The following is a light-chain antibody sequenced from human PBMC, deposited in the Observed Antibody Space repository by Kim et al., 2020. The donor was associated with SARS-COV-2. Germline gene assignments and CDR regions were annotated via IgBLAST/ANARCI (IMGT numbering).Light chain of an antibody. Sequence: SGSPGQTASITCSGDKLGDKYACWYQQKPGQSPVLVIYQDDKRPSGIPERFSGSNSGNTATLTISATQAMDEADYFCQTWDSSSAIFGGGTQLTVL. CDR2: QDD. V-gene: IGLV3-1*01. CDR1: KLGDKY. J-gene: IGLJ2*01. CDR3: QTWDSSSAI.